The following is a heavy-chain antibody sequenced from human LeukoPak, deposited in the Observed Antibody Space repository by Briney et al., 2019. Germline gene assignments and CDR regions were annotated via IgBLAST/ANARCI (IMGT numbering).Heavy chain of an antibody. CDR1: GYTFTGYY. CDR2: INTNTGNP. Sequence: ASVKVSCKASGYTFTGYYMHWVRQAPGQGLEWMGWINTNTGNPTYAQGFTGRFVFSLDTSVSTAYLQISSLKAEDTAVYYCARVPSGYDSSGYYLFDYWGQGTLVTVSS. D-gene: IGHD3-22*01. J-gene: IGHJ4*02. CDR3: ARVPSGYDSSGYYLFDY. V-gene: IGHV7-4-1*02.